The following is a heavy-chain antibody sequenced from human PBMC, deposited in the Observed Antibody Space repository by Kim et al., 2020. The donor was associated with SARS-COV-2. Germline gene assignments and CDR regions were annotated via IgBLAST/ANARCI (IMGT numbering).Heavy chain of an antibody. V-gene: IGHV1-2*02. D-gene: IGHD3-9*01. CDR2: INPNSGGT. CDR1: GYTFTGYY. J-gene: IGHJ4*02. CDR3: ARNTDILTGYYYYFDY. Sequence: ASVKVSCKASGYTFTGYYMHWVRQAPGQGLEWMGWINPNSGGTNYAQKFQGRVTMTRDTSISTAYMELSRLRSDDTAVYYCARNTDILTGYYYYFDYWGQGTLVTVSS.